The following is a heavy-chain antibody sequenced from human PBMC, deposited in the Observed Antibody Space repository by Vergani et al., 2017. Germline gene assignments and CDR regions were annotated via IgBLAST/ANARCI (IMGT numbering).Heavy chain of an antibody. V-gene: IGHV1-3*01. D-gene: IGHD3-10*01. J-gene: IGHJ4*02. Sequence: QVQLVQSGAEVTKPGASVKVSCKASGYTFTSYAMHWVRQAPGQRLEWMGWINAGNGNTKYSQKFQGRVTITRDTSASTAYMELSSLRSEDTAVYYCARGDQYYYGSGSYYCYWGQGTLVTVSS. CDR3: ARGDQYYYGSGSYYCY. CDR1: GYTFTSYA. CDR2: INAGNGNT.